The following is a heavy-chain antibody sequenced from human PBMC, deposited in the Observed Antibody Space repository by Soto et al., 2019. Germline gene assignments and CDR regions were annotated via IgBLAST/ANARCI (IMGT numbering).Heavy chain of an antibody. D-gene: IGHD3-3*02. CDR3: TTISIGRQITY. V-gene: IGHV3-23*01. J-gene: IGHJ4*02. CDR2: ISGSGGST. Sequence: PGGSLRLSCAASGFTFSSYAMSWVRQAPGKGLEWVSAISGSGGSTYYADSVKGRFTISRDNSKNTLYLQMNSLRAEDTAVYYCTTISIGRQITYWGQGTRVTVSS. CDR1: GFTFSSYA.